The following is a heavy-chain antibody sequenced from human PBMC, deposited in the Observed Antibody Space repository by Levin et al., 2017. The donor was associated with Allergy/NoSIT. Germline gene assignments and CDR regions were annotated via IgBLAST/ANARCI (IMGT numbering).Heavy chain of an antibody. CDR1: GYTFTGYY. CDR3: ARASGDSSSWYVSYGMDV. Sequence: GESLKISCKASGYTFTGYYMHWVRQAPGQGLEWMGWINPNSGGTNYAQKFQGWVTMTRDTSISTAYMELSRLRSDDTAVYYCARASGDSSSWYVSYGMDVWGQGTTVTVSS. V-gene: IGHV1-2*04. D-gene: IGHD6-13*01. CDR2: INPNSGGT. J-gene: IGHJ6*02.